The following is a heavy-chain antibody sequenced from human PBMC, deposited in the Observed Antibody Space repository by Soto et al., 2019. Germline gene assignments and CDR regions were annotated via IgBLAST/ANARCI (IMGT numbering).Heavy chain of an antibody. Sequence: SETLSLTCTVSGGSISSYYCSWIRQPPGKGLEWIGYIYYSGSTNYNPSLKSRVTISVDTSKNQFSLKLSSVTAADTAVYSCAKGKTPMPPTNYYGMAVGAQGP. D-gene: IGHD2-2*01. CDR2: IYYSGST. CDR3: AKGKTPMPPTNYYGMAV. CDR1: GGSISSYY. V-gene: IGHV4-59*01. J-gene: IGHJ6*02.